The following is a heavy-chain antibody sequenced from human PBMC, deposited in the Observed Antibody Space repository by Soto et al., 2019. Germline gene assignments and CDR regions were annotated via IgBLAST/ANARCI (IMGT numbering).Heavy chain of an antibody. J-gene: IGHJ6*02. CDR1: GGSGGSFSGYY. CDR3: AVRGVTNPLGYYYNMEV. V-gene: IGHV4-34*01. Sequence: SETLSLTCAVYGGSGGSFSGYYWSWIRQPPGKGLEWIGEINHSGSTNYNPSLKSRVTISVDTSKNQFSLKLSSVTAADTAVYYCAVRGVTNPLGYYYNMEVWGQGTTVTVSS. CDR2: INHSGST. D-gene: IGHD3-10*01.